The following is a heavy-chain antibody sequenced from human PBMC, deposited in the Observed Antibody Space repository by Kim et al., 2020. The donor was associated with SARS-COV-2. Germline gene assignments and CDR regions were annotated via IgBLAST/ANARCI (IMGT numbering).Heavy chain of an antibody. Sequence: GGSLRLSCAASGFTFSSYEMNWVRQAPGKGLEWVSYISSSGSTIYYADSVKGRFTISRDNAKNSLYLQMNSLRAEDTAVYYCARAPFPYSRVSPYYYYYYGMDVWGQGTTVTVSS. D-gene: IGHD6-13*01. J-gene: IGHJ6*02. CDR1: GFTFSSYE. V-gene: IGHV3-48*03. CDR2: ISSSGSTI. CDR3: ARAPFPYSRVSPYYYYYYGMDV.